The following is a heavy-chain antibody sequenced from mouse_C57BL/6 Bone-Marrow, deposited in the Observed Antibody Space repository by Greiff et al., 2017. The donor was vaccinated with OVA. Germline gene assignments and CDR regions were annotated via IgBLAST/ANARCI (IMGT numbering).Heavy chain of an antibody. CDR2: IRNKANGYTT. J-gene: IGHJ4*01. D-gene: IGHD1-1*01. CDR3: ARSIFITTVDYAMDY. V-gene: IGHV7-3*01. Sequence: EVHLVESGGGLVQPGGSLSLSCAASGFTFTDYYMSWVRQPPGKALEWLGFIRNKANGYTTEYSASVKGRFTISRDNSHSILYLQMNALRAEDSATYYCARSIFITTVDYAMDYWGQGTSVTVSS. CDR1: GFTFTDYY.